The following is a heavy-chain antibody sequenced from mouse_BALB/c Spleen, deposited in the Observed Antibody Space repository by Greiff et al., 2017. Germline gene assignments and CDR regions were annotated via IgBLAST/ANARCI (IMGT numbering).Heavy chain of an antibody. V-gene: IGHV10-1*02. J-gene: IGHJ2*01. CDR3: VSGDGYYFDY. Sequence: DVKLVESGGGLVQPKGSLKLSCAASGFTFNTYAMNWVRQAPGKGLEWVARIRSKSNNYATYYADSVKDRFTISRDDSQSMLYLQMNNLKTEDTAMYYCVSGDGYYFDYWGQGTTLTVSS. D-gene: IGHD2-3*01. CDR2: IRSKSNNYAT. CDR1: GFTFNTYA.